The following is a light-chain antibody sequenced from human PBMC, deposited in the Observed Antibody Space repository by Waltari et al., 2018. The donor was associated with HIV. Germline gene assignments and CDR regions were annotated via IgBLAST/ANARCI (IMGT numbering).Light chain of an antibody. CDR2: DVS. Sequence: QSALTQPPSVSASPGQSVTIPCTGTTRDIGSFHRVSWYQQPPGTAPKLLIYDVSNRPSGVPDRFSGSKSGNTASLSIAGLQAEDEADYFCSSYTTTTSYVLFGGGTKLTVL. CDR3: SSYTTTTSYVL. J-gene: IGLJ3*02. V-gene: IGLV2-18*02. CDR1: TRDIGSFHR.